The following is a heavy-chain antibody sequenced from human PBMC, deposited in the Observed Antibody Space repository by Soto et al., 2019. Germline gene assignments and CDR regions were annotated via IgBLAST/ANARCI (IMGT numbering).Heavy chain of an antibody. CDR2: IWYDGSNT. CDR3: ARFYGSNTIFSYYMDV. J-gene: IGHJ6*03. D-gene: IGHD3-3*01. Sequence: PGGSLRLACVASGFFFRDFGMHWVRQAPGKGLEWVSVIWYDGSNTYQAESVKGRFTMSRDISKNSLYLQMNSLRAEDTAVYYCARFYGSNTIFSYYMDVWGKGTTVTVSS. V-gene: IGHV3-33*01. CDR1: GFFFRDFG.